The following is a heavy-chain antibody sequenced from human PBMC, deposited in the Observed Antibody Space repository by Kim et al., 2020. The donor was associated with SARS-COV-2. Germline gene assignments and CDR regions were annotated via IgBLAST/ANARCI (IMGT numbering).Heavy chain of an antibody. CDR3: AKDDTAMDNYYYYGMDV. D-gene: IGHD5-18*01. J-gene: IGHJ6*02. V-gene: IGHV3-9*01. Sequence: VKGRFTISRDNAKNSLYLQMNSLRVEDTALYYCAKDDTAMDNYYYYGMDVWGQGTTVTVSS.